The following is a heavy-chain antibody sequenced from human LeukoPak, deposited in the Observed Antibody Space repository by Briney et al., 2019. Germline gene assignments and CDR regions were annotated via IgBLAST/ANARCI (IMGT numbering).Heavy chain of an antibody. CDR3: ANQEYDAFDI. D-gene: IGHD2/OR15-2a*01. CDR1: GGSISSSSYY. V-gene: IGHV4-39*01. J-gene: IGHJ3*02. Sequence: PSETLSLTCTVSGGSISSSSYYWGWIRQPPGKGREWIGSIYYSGSTYYNPSLKSRVTISVDTSKNQFSLKLSSVTAVDTAVYYCANQEYDAFDIWGQGTMVTVSS. CDR2: IYYSGST.